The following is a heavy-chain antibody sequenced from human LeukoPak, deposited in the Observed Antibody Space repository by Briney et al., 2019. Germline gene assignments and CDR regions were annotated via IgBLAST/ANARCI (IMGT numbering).Heavy chain of an antibody. CDR1: GGSITSYY. D-gene: IGHD1-26*01. CDR3: ARDVTASASGSYYFDY. CDR2: TYYSGST. V-gene: IGHV4-59*01. Sequence: SETLSLTCTVSGGSITSYYWSWIRQPPGKGLEWIGYTYYSGSTNYNPSLKSRVTISVDTSKNQFPLKLSSVTAADTAVYYCARDVTASASGSYYFDYWGQGTLVTVSS. J-gene: IGHJ4*02.